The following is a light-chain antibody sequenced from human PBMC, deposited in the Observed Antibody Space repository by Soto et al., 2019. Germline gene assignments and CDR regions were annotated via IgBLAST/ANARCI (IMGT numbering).Light chain of an antibody. CDR3: QQYGNSPRT. V-gene: IGKV3-20*01. CDR2: GAS. J-gene: IGKJ2*01. Sequence: EIVLTQSPGTLSLSPGERATLSCRASQSVSSSYLAWYQQKPGQAPRLLIYGASSRATGIPDRFSASGSGSVFTLTISRLEPEDFAVYYCQQYGNSPRTFGQGTRLEIK. CDR1: QSVSSSY.